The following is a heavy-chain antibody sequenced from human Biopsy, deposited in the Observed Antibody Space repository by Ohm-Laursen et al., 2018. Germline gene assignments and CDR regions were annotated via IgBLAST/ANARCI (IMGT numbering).Heavy chain of an antibody. D-gene: IGHD3/OR15-3a*01. CDR2: IKEDGSVI. CDR1: GFTFSNYW. V-gene: IGHV3-7*03. Sequence: SLRLSCAASGFTFSNYWMTWVRQAPGKGLEWVANIKEDGSVIHYLDSVKGRFTISRDNANKLLFLQMSSLRAEDTAIYYCARNLRLAITMNSGETTHSLHFAMDVWGQGASVIVSS. J-gene: IGHJ6*02. CDR3: ARNLRLAITMNSGETTHSLHFAMDV.